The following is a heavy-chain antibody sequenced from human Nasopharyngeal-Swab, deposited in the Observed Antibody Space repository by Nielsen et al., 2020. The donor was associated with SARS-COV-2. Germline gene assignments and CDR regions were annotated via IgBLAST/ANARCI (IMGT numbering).Heavy chain of an antibody. CDR3: ARENCGGDCYSPGYYYYGMDV. Sequence: GGSLRLSCAASGFTFSSYWMHWVRQAPGKGLEWVSAISGSGGSTYYADSVKGRFTISRDNAKNSLYLQMNSLRAEDTAVYYCARENCGGDCYSPGYYYYGMDVWGQGTTVTVSS. J-gene: IGHJ6*02. CDR2: ISGSGGST. D-gene: IGHD2-21*01. CDR1: GFTFSSYW. V-gene: IGHV3-21*01.